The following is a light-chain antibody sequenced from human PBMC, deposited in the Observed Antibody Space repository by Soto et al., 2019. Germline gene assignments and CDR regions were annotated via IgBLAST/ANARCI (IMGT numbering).Light chain of an antibody. V-gene: IGLV2-14*01. CDR3: SSYTSRSTSV. CDR2: EVS. J-gene: IGLJ3*02. CDR1: SSDVGGYKY. Sequence: QSVLTQPASVSGSPGQSITISCTGTSSDVGGYKYVSWYQQHPDKAPKLIIYEVSNRPSGVSNRFSGSKSGNTASLTISGLQPEDEADYYCSSYTSRSTSVFGGGTKLTVL.